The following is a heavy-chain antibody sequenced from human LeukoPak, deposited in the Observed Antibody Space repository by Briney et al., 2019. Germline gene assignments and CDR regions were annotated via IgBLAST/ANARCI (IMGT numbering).Heavy chain of an antibody. CDR3: ARPHSYYGSGMGYFDY. Sequence: SSVKVSCTASGGTFSIYAIIWVRQGPGQGIEWLGGIIPIFGKANYAQKFQGRVTITADKSTSTAYMELSSLRSEDTAVYYCARPHSYYGSGMGYFDYWGQGTLVTVSS. D-gene: IGHD3-10*01. J-gene: IGHJ4*02. CDR1: GGTFSIYA. V-gene: IGHV1-69*06. CDR2: IIPIFGKA.